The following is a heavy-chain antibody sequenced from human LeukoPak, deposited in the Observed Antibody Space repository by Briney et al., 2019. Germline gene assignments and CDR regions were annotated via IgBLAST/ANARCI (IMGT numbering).Heavy chain of an antibody. D-gene: IGHD1-26*01. V-gene: IGHV4-39*07. CDR3: ASLLGSARGSYLFDF. J-gene: IGHJ4*02. CDR2: IYYSGST. Sequence: SETLSLTCTVSGGSISSSTYYWGWIRQPPGKGLEWIGSIYYSGSTNYNPPLKSRVAMSLDTSKNQFSLKLNSVTAADTAVYYCASLLGSARGSYLFDFWGQGTQVTVSS. CDR1: GGSISSSTYY.